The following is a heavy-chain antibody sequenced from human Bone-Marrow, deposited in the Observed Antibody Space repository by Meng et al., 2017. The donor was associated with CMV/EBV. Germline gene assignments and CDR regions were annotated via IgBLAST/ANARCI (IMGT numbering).Heavy chain of an antibody. V-gene: IGHV1-3*01. Sequence: SCKSSGYTFTSSVLYWVRQAPGQRLEWTGWIIVGNGNTKYSQKFQGRVTITRDTSASTAYMELSSLRSEDTAVYYCARRIAAAGLDYWGQGTLVTVSS. CDR1: GYTFTSSV. CDR3: ARRIAAAGLDY. D-gene: IGHD6-13*01. J-gene: IGHJ4*02. CDR2: IIVGNGNT.